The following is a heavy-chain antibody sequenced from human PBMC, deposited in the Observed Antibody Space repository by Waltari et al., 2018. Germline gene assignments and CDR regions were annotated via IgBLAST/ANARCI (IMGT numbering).Heavy chain of an antibody. CDR2: IIPILGIA. CDR3: ARDRWVTTSNYYYMDV. CDR1: GGTFSSYA. V-gene: IGHV1-69*10. D-gene: IGHD4-17*01. Sequence: QVQLVQSGAEVKKPGSSVKVSCQASGGTFSSYAISWVRQAPGQGLEWMGGIIPILGIANYAQKFQGRVTITADKSTSTAYMELSSLRSEDTAVYYCARDRWVTTSNYYYMDVWGKGTTVTVSS. J-gene: IGHJ6*03.